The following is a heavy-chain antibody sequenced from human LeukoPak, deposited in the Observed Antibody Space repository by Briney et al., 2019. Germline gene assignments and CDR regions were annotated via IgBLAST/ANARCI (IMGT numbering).Heavy chain of an antibody. Sequence: SVKVSCKASGGTFSSYAISWVRQAPGQGLEWMGRIIPILGIANYAQKFQGRVTITADKSTSTAYMELSSLRSEDTAVYYCARDLRSGSSSYNFDYWGQGTLVTVSP. CDR1: GGTFSSYA. CDR3: ARDLRSGSSSYNFDY. D-gene: IGHD6-6*01. CDR2: IIPILGIA. V-gene: IGHV1-69*04. J-gene: IGHJ4*02.